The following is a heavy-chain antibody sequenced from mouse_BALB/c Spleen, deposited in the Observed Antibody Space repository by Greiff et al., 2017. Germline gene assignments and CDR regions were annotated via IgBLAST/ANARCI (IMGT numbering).Heavy chain of an antibody. D-gene: IGHD1-1*01. CDR2: INSNGGST. V-gene: IGHV5-6-3*01. CDR3: ARSYGSSYYFDY. Sequence: EVQGVESGGGLVQPGGSLKLSCAASGFTFSSYGMSWVRQTPDKRLELVATINSNGGSTYYPDSVKGRFTISRDNAKNTLYLQMSSLKSEDTAMYYCARSYGSSYYFDYWGQGTTLTVSS. CDR1: GFTFSSYG. J-gene: IGHJ2*01.